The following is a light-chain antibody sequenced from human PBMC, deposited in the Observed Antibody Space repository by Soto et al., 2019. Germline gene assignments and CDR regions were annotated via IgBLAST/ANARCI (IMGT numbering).Light chain of an antibody. CDR3: QQYGTSPIT. Sequence: EIVLTQSPGTLSLSPGERVTLSCRASQSFSSSYLAWYQQKPGQAPRLLIYGASSRATGIPDRFNGNGSGTDFTLTISGLEPEDSAVYYCQQYGTSPITFGQGTRLEMK. CDR2: GAS. V-gene: IGKV3-20*01. J-gene: IGKJ5*01. CDR1: QSFSSSY.